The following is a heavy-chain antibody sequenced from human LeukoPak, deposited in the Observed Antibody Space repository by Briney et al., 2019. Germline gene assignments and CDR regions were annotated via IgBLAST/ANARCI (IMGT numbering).Heavy chain of an antibody. CDR3: ARTLVGWFDP. V-gene: IGHV4-4*09. Sequence: PSETLSLTCTVSGGSISSYYWSWIRQPPGKGLEWVGYIYTSGSTNYNPSLKSRVTISVDTSKNQFSLKLSSVTAADTAVYYCARTLVGWFDPWGQGTLVTVSS. CDR1: GGSISSYY. J-gene: IGHJ5*02. D-gene: IGHD2-8*02. CDR2: IYTSGST.